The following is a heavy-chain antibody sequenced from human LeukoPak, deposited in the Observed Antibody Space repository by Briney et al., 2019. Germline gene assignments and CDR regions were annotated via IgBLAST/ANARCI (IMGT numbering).Heavy chain of an antibody. J-gene: IGHJ5*02. D-gene: IGHD3-22*01. CDR3: ARSTKTYYYDSSGYSNWFDP. Sequence: GSLRLSCAASGFMFSSYAMSWVRRAPGKGLEWIGYIYYSGSTNYNPSLKSRVTISVDTSKNQFSLKLSSVTAADTAVYYCARSTKTYYYDSSGYSNWFDPWGQGTLVTVSS. V-gene: IGHV4-59*08. CDR1: GFMFSSYA. CDR2: IYYSGST.